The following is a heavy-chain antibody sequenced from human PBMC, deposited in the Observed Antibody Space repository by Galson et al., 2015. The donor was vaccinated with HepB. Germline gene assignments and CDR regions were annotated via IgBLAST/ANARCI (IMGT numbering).Heavy chain of an antibody. CDR1: GFTFSNYW. Sequence: SPRLPCAASGFTFSNYWMSWVRQAPGQGLEWLANVEKYGIDKYYVDSVKDRFPISRDNAKNSIYLQMDSLRGEDTAVYYRAALDTAKPQASGFWGRGTRVSVSS. D-gene: IGHD5-18*01. CDR2: VEKYGIDK. CDR3: AALDTAKPQASGF. J-gene: IGHJ4*02. V-gene: IGHV3-7*03.